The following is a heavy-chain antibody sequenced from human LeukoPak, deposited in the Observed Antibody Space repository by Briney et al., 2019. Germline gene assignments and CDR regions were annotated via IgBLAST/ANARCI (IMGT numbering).Heavy chain of an antibody. CDR2: IGGSAGDT. CDR1: GFTFSSYA. D-gene: IGHD5-12*01. CDR3: AKDVAGYGYPLYLDY. J-gene: IGHJ4*02. V-gene: IGHV3-23*01. Sequence: GGSLRLSCAASGFTFSSYAMNWVRQAPGKGLEWVSAIGGSAGDTYYADSVKGRFTISRDNSKNTLYLQMNSLRAEDTAVYYCAKDVAGYGYPLYLDYWGQGTLVTVSS.